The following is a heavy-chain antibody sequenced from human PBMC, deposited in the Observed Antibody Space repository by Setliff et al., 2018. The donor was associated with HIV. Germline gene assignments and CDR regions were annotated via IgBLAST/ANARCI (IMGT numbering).Heavy chain of an antibody. CDR2: MKYDGSET. J-gene: IGHJ4*02. Sequence: GSLRLSCLASGFTFSTYWMTWVRQTPGKELESVANMKYDGSETYYATSVKGRFTVSRDNARNSLYLDMSSLTADDTAFYFCARDHDDEWELRPLGFWGRGTLVTVSS. V-gene: IGHV3-7*03. CDR1: GFTFSTYW. CDR3: ARDHDDEWELRPLGF. D-gene: IGHD1-26*01.